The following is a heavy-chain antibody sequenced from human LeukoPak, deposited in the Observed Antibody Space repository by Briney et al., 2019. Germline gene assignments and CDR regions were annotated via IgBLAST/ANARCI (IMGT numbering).Heavy chain of an antibody. CDR3: ARGGFYCGGDCYVDY. Sequence: SETLSLTSAVYGVSFSPYYWSWIRQPPGKGLEWVGEINHSGSTNYNPSLKSRGTISVDTSKNQFSLRLSAVTAADTAVCYCARGGFYCGGDCYVDYWGQGTLVTVSS. V-gene: IGHV4-34*01. CDR1: GVSFSPYY. J-gene: IGHJ4*02. D-gene: IGHD2-21*02. CDR2: INHSGST.